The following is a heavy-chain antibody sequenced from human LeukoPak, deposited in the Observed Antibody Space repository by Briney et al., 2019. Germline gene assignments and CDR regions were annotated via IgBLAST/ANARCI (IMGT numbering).Heavy chain of an antibody. CDR3: ARGHYGPDY. CDR2: INSDGSIT. Sequence: GGSLRRSCAASGFTFSSYWMHWLRQAPGKGLLWVSRINSDGSITSYADSVKGRFTISRDNAKNTLYLQMNSLRDEDTAVFFCARGHYGPDYWGQGTVVTVSS. CDR1: GFTFSSYW. D-gene: IGHD3-10*01. J-gene: IGHJ4*02. V-gene: IGHV3-74*01.